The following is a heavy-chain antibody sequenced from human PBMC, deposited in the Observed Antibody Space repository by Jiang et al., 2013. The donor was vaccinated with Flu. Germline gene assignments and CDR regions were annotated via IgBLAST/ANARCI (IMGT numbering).Heavy chain of an antibody. D-gene: IGHD2-21*02. Sequence: SGAEVKKPGASVKVSCKASGYSFTGYYIYWVRQAPGQGLEWMGWINPNSGDTNYAQKFQGRVTMTRDTSISTAYMEVSRLRSDDTAVYYCAREGDESFDIWGQGTMVTVSS. CDR1: GYSFTGYY. CDR2: INPNSGDT. J-gene: IGHJ3*02. CDR3: AREGDESFDI. V-gene: IGHV1-2*02.